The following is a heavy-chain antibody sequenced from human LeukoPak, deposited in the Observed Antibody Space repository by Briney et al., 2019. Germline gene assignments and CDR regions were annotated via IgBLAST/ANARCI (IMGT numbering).Heavy chain of an antibody. CDR1: GFTFSSYG. CDR3: ARLIGWSRFDP. Sequence: SGGSLRLSCAASGFTFSSYGMHWVGQAPGKGLEWVALIWYDGSKQYYADSVKGRFTISRDNSKNTLHLQMNSLRAEDTAVFYYARLIGWSRFDPWGQGALVTVSS. CDR2: IWYDGSKQ. D-gene: IGHD6-19*01. V-gene: IGHV3-33*01. J-gene: IGHJ5*02.